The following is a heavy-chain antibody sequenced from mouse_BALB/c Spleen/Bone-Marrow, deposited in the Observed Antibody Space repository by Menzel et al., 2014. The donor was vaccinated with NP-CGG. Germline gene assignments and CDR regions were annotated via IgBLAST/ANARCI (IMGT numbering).Heavy chain of an antibody. CDR2: INPDSSTI. D-gene: IGHD2-3*01. Sequence: EVQGVESGGGLVQPGGSLKLSCAASGFDFSRYWMSWVRQAPGKGLEWIGEINPDSSTINYTPSLKDEFIISRDNAKNTLYLQMSKVRSEDTALYYCARLGYYGYFDYWGQGTTLTVSS. J-gene: IGHJ2*01. CDR1: GFDFSRYW. V-gene: IGHV4-1*02. CDR3: ARLGYYGYFDY.